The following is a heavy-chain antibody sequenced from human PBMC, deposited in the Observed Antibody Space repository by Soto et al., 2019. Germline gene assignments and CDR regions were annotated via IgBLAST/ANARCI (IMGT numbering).Heavy chain of an antibody. Sequence: QVQLVQSGAEVKKPGSSVKVSCKASGGTFSSYAISWVRQAPGQGLEWMGGIIPIFGTANYAQKFQGRVTITADKSTSTAYMELSSLRSEDTAVYYCAKVWWELLQRVDSFDIWGQGTMVTVSS. CDR1: GGTFSSYA. J-gene: IGHJ3*02. CDR3: AKVWWELLQRVDSFDI. V-gene: IGHV1-69*06. D-gene: IGHD1-26*01. CDR2: IIPIFGTA.